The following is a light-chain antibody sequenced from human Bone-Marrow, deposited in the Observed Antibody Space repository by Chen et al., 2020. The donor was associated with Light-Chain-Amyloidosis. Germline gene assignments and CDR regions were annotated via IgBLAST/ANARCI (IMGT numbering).Light chain of an antibody. CDR3: SSRDTTGNHLL. V-gene: IGLV3-10*01. Sequence: SYELTQPPSVSVSPGPPARLTCSGDDLPTKYAYWYQQKPGQAPVLVISRNNNRPSGIPDRFSGSSSGNAASLTITGAQAEDEADYHCSSRDTTGNHLLFGGGTSLTVL. CDR2: RNN. J-gene: IGLJ2*01. CDR1: DLPTKY.